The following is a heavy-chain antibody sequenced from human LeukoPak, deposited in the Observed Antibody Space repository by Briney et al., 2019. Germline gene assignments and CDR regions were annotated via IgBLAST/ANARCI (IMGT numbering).Heavy chain of an antibody. CDR1: GFTFTTYA. V-gene: IGHV3-23*01. CDR3: AKGSVKYNILTGSYFDY. Sequence: GGSLRPSCAASGFTFTTYAMNWVRQAPGKGLEWVSSITGSGENTYYADSVKGRFTISRDNSKNTLSLQMNSLRAEDTAVYYCAKGSVKYNILTGSYFDYWGQGTLVTVSS. J-gene: IGHJ4*02. CDR2: ITGSGENT. D-gene: IGHD3-9*01.